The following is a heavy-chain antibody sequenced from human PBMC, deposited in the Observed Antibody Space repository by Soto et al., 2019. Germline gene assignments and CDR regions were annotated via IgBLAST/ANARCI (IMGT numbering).Heavy chain of an antibody. Sequence: GVSLRLSCAASGFTFSSYAMSWVRQAPGKGLEWVSAISGSGGSTYYADSVKGRFTISRDNSKNTLYLQMNSLRAEDTAVYYCAKMRHLDWLLTNNWFDPWGQGTLVTVSS. CDR2: ISGSGGST. D-gene: IGHD3-9*01. V-gene: IGHV3-23*01. CDR3: AKMRHLDWLLTNNWFDP. CDR1: GFTFSSYA. J-gene: IGHJ5*02.